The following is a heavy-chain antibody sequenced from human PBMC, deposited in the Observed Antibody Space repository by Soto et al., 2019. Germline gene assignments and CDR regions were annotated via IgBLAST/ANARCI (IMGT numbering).Heavy chain of an antibody. D-gene: IGHD2-15*01. CDR3: ARDVVVVAATNLVWWFDP. V-gene: IGHV4-59*12. CDR2: IYYSGST. CDR1: GGSISSYY. J-gene: IGHJ5*02. Sequence: PSETLSLTCTVSGGSISSYYWSWIRQPPGKGLEWIGYIYYSGSTNYNPSLKSRVTISVDTSKNQFSLKLSSVTAADTAVYYCARDVVVVAATNLVWWFDPWGQGTLVTVSS.